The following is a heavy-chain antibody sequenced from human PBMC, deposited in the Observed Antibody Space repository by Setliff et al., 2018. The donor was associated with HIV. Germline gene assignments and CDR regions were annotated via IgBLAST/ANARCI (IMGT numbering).Heavy chain of an antibody. D-gene: IGHD3-9*01. CDR3: ARDRDIIGRGAFDI. Sequence: LSLTCAVSGGSISSSNWWSWVRQPPGKGLEWIGEIYQTGGTNYNPSLKSRVTISVDKSKNQFSLKLSSVTAADTAVYYCARDRDIIGRGAFDIWGQGTMVTVSS. CDR1: GGSISSSNW. V-gene: IGHV4-4*02. CDR2: IYQTGGT. J-gene: IGHJ3*02.